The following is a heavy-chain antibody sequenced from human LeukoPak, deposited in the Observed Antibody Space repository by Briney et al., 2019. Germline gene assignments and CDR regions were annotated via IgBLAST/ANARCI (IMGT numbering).Heavy chain of an antibody. CDR2: ISGSGDST. Sequence: GGSLKLSWPASGFTFSNYAMSWFRQAPGKGLGWVSGISGSGDSTYYGDSVKGRFTISRGNSKNTLYLQMNSLRAEDTAVYYCAKEKQRNFDYWGQGTLVTVSS. CDR1: GFTFSNYA. V-gene: IGHV3-23*01. CDR3: AKEKQRNFDY. J-gene: IGHJ4*02.